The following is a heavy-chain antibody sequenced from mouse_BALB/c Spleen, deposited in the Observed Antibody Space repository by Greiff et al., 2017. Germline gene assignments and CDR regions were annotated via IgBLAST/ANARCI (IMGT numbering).Heavy chain of an antibody. CDR1: GFSLTSYG. CDR3: ARSLYDGYFAY. V-gene: IGHV2-4-1*01. Sequence: VHLVESGPGLVQPSQSLSITCTVSGFSLTSYGVHWVRQSPGKGLEWLGVIWSGGSTDYNAAFISRLSISKDNSKSQVFFKMNSLQADDTAIYYCARSLYDGYFAYWGQGTLVTVSA. CDR2: IWSGGST. D-gene: IGHD2-3*01. J-gene: IGHJ3*01.